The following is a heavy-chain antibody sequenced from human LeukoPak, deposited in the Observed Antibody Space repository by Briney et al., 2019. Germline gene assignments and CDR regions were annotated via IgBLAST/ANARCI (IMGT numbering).Heavy chain of an antibody. D-gene: IGHD1-14*01. CDR2: IYYSGST. Sequence: SETLSLTCSVPGDSINSYYWSWIRQPPGKGLEWIGYIYYSGSTNYNPSLKSRLTISVDTSKNQFSLKLTSVTTADTAVYYCARLTKRNDAFTIWGQGTMVTVSS. V-gene: IGHV4-59*01. CDR1: GDSINSYY. J-gene: IGHJ3*02. CDR3: ARLTKRNDAFTI.